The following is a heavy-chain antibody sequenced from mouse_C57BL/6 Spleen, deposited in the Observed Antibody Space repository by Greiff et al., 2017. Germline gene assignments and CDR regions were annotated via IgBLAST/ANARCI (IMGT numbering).Heavy chain of an antibody. J-gene: IGHJ3*01. D-gene: IGHD3-2*02. CDR1: GYTFTSYW. V-gene: IGHV1-69*01. CDR3: ARQAQAASAWFAY. CDR2: IDPSDSYT. Sequence: QVQLQQPGAELVMPGASVKLSCKASGYTFTSYWMHWVKQRPGQGLEWIGEIDPSDSYTNYNQKFKGKSTLTVDKSSSTAYMQLSSLTSEDSAVYYCARQAQAASAWFAYWGQGTLVTVSA.